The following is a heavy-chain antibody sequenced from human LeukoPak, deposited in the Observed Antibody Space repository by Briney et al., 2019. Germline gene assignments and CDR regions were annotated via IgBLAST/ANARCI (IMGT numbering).Heavy chain of an antibody. J-gene: IGHJ3*02. CDR1: GFTVSSNC. CDR3: ARGKSRSPFAFDI. D-gene: IGHD6-6*01. CDR2: ICGGGGT. V-gene: IGHV3-53*01. Sequence: GGSLRLSCAASGFTVSSNCMNWVRQAPGRGLEWVSVICGGGGTFYADSVKDRFSISTDDSKNTLFLHMNSMRADDTAVYYCARGKSRSPFAFDIWGQGTMVTVSS.